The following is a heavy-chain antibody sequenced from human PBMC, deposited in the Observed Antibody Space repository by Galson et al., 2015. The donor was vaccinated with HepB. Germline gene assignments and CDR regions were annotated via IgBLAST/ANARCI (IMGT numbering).Heavy chain of an antibody. Sequence: SLRLSCAASGFTFSSYAMSWVRQAPGKGLEWVSAISGSGGSTYYADSVKGRFTISRDNSKNTLYLQMNSLRAEDTAVYYCARVSRGYSYGVDYWGQGTLVTVSS. CDR1: GFTFSSYA. CDR2: ISGSGGST. D-gene: IGHD5-18*01. V-gene: IGHV3-23*01. CDR3: ARVSRGYSYGVDY. J-gene: IGHJ4*02.